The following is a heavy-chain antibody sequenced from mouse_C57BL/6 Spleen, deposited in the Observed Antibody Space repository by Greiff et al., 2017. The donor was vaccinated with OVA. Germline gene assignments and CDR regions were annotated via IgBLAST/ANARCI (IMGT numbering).Heavy chain of an antibody. CDR1: GFTFSDFY. D-gene: IGHD3-2*02. CDR3: ARDVGWYYAMDY. Sequence: EVKLMESGGGLVQSGRSLRLSCATSGFTFSDFYMEWVRQAPGKGLEWIAASRNKANDYTTEYSASVKGRFIVSRDASQSTIYLQMNALIAEDTAIYYCARDVGWYYAMDYWGQGTSVTVSS. CDR2: SRNKANDYTT. J-gene: IGHJ4*01. V-gene: IGHV7-1*01.